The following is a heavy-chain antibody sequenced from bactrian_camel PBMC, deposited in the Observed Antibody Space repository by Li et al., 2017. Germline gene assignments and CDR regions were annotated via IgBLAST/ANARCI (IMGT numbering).Heavy chain of an antibody. CDR1: GFTRDDYT. CDR3: AAKTRYCYSGFTADVFDY. J-gene: IGHJ6*01. Sequence: DVQLVESGGGSVQAGGSLNLSCTASGFTRDDYTMGWTRQAQGREFEGVAAVDTDGRTVYADSARGRFTITKDHARNTIYLQMNGLKPEDTAIYYCAAKTRYCYSGFTADVFDYWGQGTQVTVS. CDR2: VDTDGRT. V-gene: IGHV3S66*01. D-gene: IGHD3*01.